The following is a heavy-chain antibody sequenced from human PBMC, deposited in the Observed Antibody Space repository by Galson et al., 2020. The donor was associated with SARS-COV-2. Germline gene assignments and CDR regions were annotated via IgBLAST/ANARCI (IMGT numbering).Heavy chain of an antibody. D-gene: IGHD1-26*01. CDR1: GFTFGDYA. V-gene: IGHV3-49*03. Sequence: GESLKISCTASGFTFGDYAMSWFRQAPGKGLEWVGFIRSKAYGGTTEYAASVKGRFTISRDDSKSIAYLQMNSLKTDDTAVYYCTRDRWELLAPYYYGMDVWGQGTTVTVSS. CDR3: TRDRWELLAPYYYGMDV. CDR2: IRSKAYGGTT. J-gene: IGHJ6*02.